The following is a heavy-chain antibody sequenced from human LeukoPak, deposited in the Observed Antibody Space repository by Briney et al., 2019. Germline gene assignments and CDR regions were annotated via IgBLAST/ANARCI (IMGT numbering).Heavy chain of an antibody. CDR2: ISYDGSNK. V-gene: IGHV3-30*03. CDR1: GFTFSSYG. Sequence: GRSLRLSCAASGFTFSSYGMHWVRQAPGKGLEWVAVISYDGSNKYYADSVKGRFTISRDNAKNSLYLQMNSLRAEDTAVYYCARGIGLAGYYYYYGMDVWGQGTTVTVSS. CDR3: ARGIGLAGYYYYYGMDV. J-gene: IGHJ6*02.